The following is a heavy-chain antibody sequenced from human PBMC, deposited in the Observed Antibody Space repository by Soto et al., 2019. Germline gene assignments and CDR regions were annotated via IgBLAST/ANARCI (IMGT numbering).Heavy chain of an antibody. CDR2: ISWNSGSI. CDR3: AKDDCSSTSCYDRWFDP. Sequence: PGGSLRLSCAASGFTFDDYAMHWVRQAPGKGLEWVSGISWNSGSIGYADSVKGRFTISRDNAKNSLYLQMNSLRAEDTALYYCAKDDCSSTSCYDRWFDPWGQGTLVTVSS. J-gene: IGHJ5*02. CDR1: GFTFDDYA. D-gene: IGHD2-2*01. V-gene: IGHV3-9*01.